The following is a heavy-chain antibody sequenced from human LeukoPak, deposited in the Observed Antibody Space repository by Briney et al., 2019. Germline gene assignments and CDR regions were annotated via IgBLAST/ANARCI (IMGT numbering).Heavy chain of an antibody. CDR3: ARDQRRYCSGGSCSLGDY. V-gene: IGHV3-33*08. CDR2: IWYDGSNK. D-gene: IGHD2-15*01. Sequence: GGSLRLSCEASGFSFGDHGMAWVRQAPGKGLEWVAVIWYDGSNKYYADSVKGRFTISRDNSKNTLYLQMNSLRAEDTAVYYCARDQRRYCSGGSCSLGDYWGQGTLVTVSS. J-gene: IGHJ4*02. CDR1: GFSFGDHG.